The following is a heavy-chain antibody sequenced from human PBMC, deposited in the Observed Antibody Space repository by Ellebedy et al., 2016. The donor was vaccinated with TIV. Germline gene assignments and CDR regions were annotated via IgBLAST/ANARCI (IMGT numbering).Heavy chain of an antibody. V-gene: IGHV3-30*03. Sequence: GESLKISXAASGFAFSSYGMHWVRQAPGKGLEWVAVISYDGSNKYYADSVKGRFTISRDNSENTLYLQMNSLRSEDTAVYYCATTGAGVRGVIGYWGQGTLVTVSS. CDR2: ISYDGSNK. CDR1: GFAFSSYG. CDR3: ATTGAGVRGVIGY. J-gene: IGHJ4*02. D-gene: IGHD3-10*01.